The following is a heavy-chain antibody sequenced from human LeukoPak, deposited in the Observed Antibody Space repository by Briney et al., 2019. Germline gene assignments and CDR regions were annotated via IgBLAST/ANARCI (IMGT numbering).Heavy chain of an antibody. D-gene: IGHD6-19*01. J-gene: IGHJ6*03. CDR2: IYTNGST. CDR3: ARDIYVEGWSRFYYYMDV. CDR1: GGSISPDY. V-gene: IGHV4-4*07. Sequence: SETLSLTCTVSGGSISPDYWSWIRQPAGKGLEWIGRIYTNGSTNYNPSLKSRVTISVDKSKNHFSLRLSSVTAADTALYYCARDIYVEGWSRFYYYMDVWGKGTTVTVSS.